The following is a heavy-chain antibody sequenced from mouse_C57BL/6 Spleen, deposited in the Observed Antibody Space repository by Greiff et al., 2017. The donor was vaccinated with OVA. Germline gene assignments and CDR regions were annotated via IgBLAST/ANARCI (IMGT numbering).Heavy chain of an antibody. D-gene: IGHD1-1*01. CDR2: IHPNSGST. CDR3: ARGYYGSSPYYYAMDY. CDR1: GYTFTSYW. J-gene: IGHJ4*01. Sequence: VQLQQPGAELVKPGASVKLSCKASGYTFTSYWMHWVKQRPGQGLEWIGMIHPNSGSTNYNEKFKSKATLTVDKSSSTAYMQLSSLTSEDSAVYYCARGYYGSSPYYYAMDYGGQGTSVTVSS. V-gene: IGHV1-64*01.